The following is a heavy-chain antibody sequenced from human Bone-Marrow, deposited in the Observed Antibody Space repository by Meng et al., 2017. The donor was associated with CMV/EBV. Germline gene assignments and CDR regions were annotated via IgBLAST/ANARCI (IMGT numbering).Heavy chain of an antibody. V-gene: IGHV3-21*01. CDR2: ISSSSSYI. CDR3: ARELVVVVPAASFMSPEDAFDI. D-gene: IGHD2-2*01. CDR1: GFTFSSYS. J-gene: IGHJ3*02. Sequence: GGSLRLSCAASGFTFSSYSMNWVRQAPGKGLEWVSSISSSSSYIYYADSVKGRFTISRDNAKNSLYLQMNSLRAEDTAVYYCARELVVVVPAASFMSPEDAFDIWGQGTMVTVSS.